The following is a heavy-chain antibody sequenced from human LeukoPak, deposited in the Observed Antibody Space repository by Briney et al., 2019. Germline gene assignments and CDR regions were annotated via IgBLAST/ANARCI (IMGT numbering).Heavy chain of an antibody. V-gene: IGHV3-48*03. CDR3: ARETGESIQLWGPSYSFNY. CDR1: GFTVISYE. Sequence: HPRGSLRLSLSASGFTVISYEMNCVRQAPRKGLWWGSGRGISVSAIYYADSVRGGFTISRDNAKNSLYLQLNSLRAEDTAVYYCARETGESIQLWGPSYSFNYSGQGTLVTVSS. CDR2: RGISVSAI. D-gene: IGHD5-18*01. J-gene: IGHJ4*02.